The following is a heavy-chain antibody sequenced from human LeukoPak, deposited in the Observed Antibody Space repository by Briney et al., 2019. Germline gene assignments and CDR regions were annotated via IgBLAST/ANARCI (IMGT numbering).Heavy chain of an antibody. J-gene: IGHJ4*02. Sequence: GGSLRLSCAASGFTFSSYGMHWVRQAPGKGLEWVAVIWYDGSNKYYADSVKGRFTISRDNSKNTLYLQMNSLRAEDTAVYYCAREWDYGGNSGGYFDYWGQGTLVTVSS. CDR3: AREWDYGGNSGGYFDY. CDR1: GFTFSSYG. V-gene: IGHV3-33*01. D-gene: IGHD4-23*01. CDR2: IWYDGSNK.